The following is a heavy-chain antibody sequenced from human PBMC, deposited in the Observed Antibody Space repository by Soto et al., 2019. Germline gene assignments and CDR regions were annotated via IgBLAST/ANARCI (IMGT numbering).Heavy chain of an antibody. Sequence: GGSLRLSCTGSGFTFGDYAMSWVRQAPGKGLEWVGFIRSKPYGVTAEYAASVKGRSTISRDDSKSIAYLQMNSLTTEDTAVYYCARGIWEMATIRPENYWGQGTPVTVSS. D-gene: IGHD5-12*01. J-gene: IGHJ4*02. CDR2: IRSKPYGVTA. CDR3: ARGIWEMATIRPENY. V-gene: IGHV3-49*04. CDR1: GFTFGDYA.